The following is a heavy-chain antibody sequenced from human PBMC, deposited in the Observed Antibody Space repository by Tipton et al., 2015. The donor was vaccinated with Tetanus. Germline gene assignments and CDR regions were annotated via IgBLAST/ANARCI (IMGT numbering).Heavy chain of an antibody. CDR1: GGTFSNYA. Sequence: QSGAEVRKPGASVRVSCKASGGTFSNYAINWVRQAPGQGLEWMGWISGDGKTHYAQKFQGRVQLSADPYSNTAYLEVRSLTSDDTAVYFCARDAGPDYIWGNYRFPFDYWGQGTLVTVSS. J-gene: IGHJ4*02. D-gene: IGHD3-16*02. CDR2: ISGDGKT. V-gene: IGHV1-18*01. CDR3: ARDAGPDYIWGNYRFPFDY.